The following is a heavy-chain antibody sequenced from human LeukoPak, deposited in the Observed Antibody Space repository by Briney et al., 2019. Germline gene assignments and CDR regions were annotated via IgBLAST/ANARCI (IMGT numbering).Heavy chain of an antibody. CDR3: ARSEQFPYYMDV. J-gene: IGHJ6*03. V-gene: IGHV1-2*02. D-gene: IGHD6-19*01. CDR1: GYTFTGYY. Sequence: GASVKVSCKASGYTFTGYYMHWVRQAPGQGLEWMGWIYPNSGGTNYAQKFQGRATMTRDTSISTAYMELSRLRSDDTAVYYCARSEQFPYYMDVWGKGTTVTVSS. CDR2: IYPNSGGT.